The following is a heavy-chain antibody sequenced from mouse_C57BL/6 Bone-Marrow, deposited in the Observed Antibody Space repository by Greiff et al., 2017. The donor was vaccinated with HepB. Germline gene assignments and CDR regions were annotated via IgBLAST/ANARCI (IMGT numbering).Heavy chain of an antibody. V-gene: IGHV5-4*01. J-gene: IGHJ2*01. Sequence: EVQLVESGGGLVKPGGSLKLSCAASGFTFSSYALSWVRQIPEKRLEWVATISDGGSYTYYPDIVKGRFTISTDNAKNNQYMQMSHMKSEDTAMYYSARNRLYGYDGEGYYDDYWGQGTTLTVSS. D-gene: IGHD2-2*01. CDR3: ARNRLYGYDGEGYYDDY. CDR2: ISDGGSYT. CDR1: GFTFSSYA.